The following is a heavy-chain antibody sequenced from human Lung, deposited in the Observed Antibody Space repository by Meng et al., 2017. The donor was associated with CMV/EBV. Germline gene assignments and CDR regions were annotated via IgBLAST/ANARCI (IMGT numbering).Heavy chain of an antibody. J-gene: IGHJ4*02. CDR3: ARHHHSPTFDY. CDR2: VVYSGTT. Sequence: QRQVQGWGPGLVKPSETLSPTCTVSGGSISRSSYYWAWIRQPPGEGLEWIGSVVYSGTTYYTSSLKSRVSISVDTSKNQFSLKLSSVTAADTAVYYCARHHHSPTFDYWGQGTLVTVSS. V-gene: IGHV4-39*01. CDR1: GGSISRSSYY. D-gene: IGHD1-14*01.